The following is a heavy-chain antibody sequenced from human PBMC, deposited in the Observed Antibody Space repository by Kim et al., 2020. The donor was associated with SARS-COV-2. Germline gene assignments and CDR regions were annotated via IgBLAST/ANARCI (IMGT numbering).Heavy chain of an antibody. Sequence: GGSLRLSCAASGFTFSNYWMNWVRQAPGKGLEWVANIRDDGSDKYYVDSVKGRFTISRDNAKNSLYLQMNSLRAEDTAVYYCARGHFSYGYVLAYWGQGTLVTVSS. CDR3: ARGHFSYGYVLAY. CDR1: GFTFSNYW. J-gene: IGHJ4*02. V-gene: IGHV3-7*01. CDR2: IRDDGSDK. D-gene: IGHD5-18*01.